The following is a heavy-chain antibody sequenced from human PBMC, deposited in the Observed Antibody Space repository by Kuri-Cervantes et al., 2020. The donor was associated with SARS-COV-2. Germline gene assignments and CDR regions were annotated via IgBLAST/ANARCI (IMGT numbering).Heavy chain of an antibody. J-gene: IGHJ6*03. V-gene: IGHV4-30-4*08. Sequence: SETLSLTCTVSGGSISSGYYYWSWIRQPPGKGLEWIGYIYYSGSTYYNPSLKSRVTISVDTSKNQFSLKLSSVTAADTAVYYCARVGATYGSGSYYPDGYYYYYMDVWGKGTTVTVSS. D-gene: IGHD3-10*01. CDR3: ARVGATYGSGSYYPDGYYYYYMDV. CDR1: GGSISSGYYY. CDR2: IYYSGST.